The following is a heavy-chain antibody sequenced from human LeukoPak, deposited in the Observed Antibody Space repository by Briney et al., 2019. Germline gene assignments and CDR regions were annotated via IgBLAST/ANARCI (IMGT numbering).Heavy chain of an antibody. Sequence: SQTLSLTCTVSGGSISSGSYYWSWIRQPAGKGLEWIGRIYTSGSTNYNPSLKSRVTISVDTSKNQFSLKLSSVTAADTAVYYCAQLGKKDYWGQGTLVTVSS. CDR2: IYTSGST. D-gene: IGHD7-27*01. J-gene: IGHJ4*02. V-gene: IGHV4-61*02. CDR1: GGSISSGSYY. CDR3: AQLGKKDY.